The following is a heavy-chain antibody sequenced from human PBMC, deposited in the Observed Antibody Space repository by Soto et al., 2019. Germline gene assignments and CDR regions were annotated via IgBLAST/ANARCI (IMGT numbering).Heavy chain of an antibody. CDR2: LIPIFHTA. V-gene: IGHV1-69*01. CDR1: GDTFSSYA. CDR3: ARGPPMVGGFKY. D-gene: IGHD3-10*01. Sequence: QVQLVQSGAEVKKPGSSVKVSCKASGDTFSSYALSWVRQAPGQGLEWMGGLIPIFHTANYAQRFQGRVTTTANESTSTTYMELSSLRSEDTAVYYCARGPPMVGGFKYWGQGTLVTVSS. J-gene: IGHJ4*02.